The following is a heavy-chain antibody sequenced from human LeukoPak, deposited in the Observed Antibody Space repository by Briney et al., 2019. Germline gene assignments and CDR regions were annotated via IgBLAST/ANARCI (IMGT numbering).Heavy chain of an antibody. CDR3: ARDRSLQWEQRSYYFDY. V-gene: IGHV3-30-3*01. Sequence: GVSLRLSCAASGFTCSSYARSWVRQAPGKGLEWVSVISYDGSKKYYPDSVKVRFTIARDNSKNTLYLQMNSLRAEDTAVYYCARDRSLQWEQRSYYFDYWGQGTLVTVSS. J-gene: IGHJ4*02. CDR2: ISYDGSKK. CDR1: GFTCSSYA. D-gene: IGHD1-26*01.